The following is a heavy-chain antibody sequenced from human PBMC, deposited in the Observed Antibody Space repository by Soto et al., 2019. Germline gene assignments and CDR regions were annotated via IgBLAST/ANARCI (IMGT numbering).Heavy chain of an antibody. Sequence: EVQLLESGGGLVQPGGSLRLSCAASGFTFSSYAMSWVRQAPGKGLEWVSAISGSGGSTYYADSVKGRFTISRDNSKNTLYHKMNSLRAEDTAVYYCAKDGNPIPYLTGYYRLGWFDPWGQGTLVTVSS. J-gene: IGHJ5*02. CDR3: AKDGNPIPYLTGYYRLGWFDP. V-gene: IGHV3-23*01. D-gene: IGHD3-9*01. CDR2: ISGSGGST. CDR1: GFTFSSYA.